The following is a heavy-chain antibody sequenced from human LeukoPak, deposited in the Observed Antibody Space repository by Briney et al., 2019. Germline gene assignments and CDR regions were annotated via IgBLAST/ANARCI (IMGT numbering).Heavy chain of an antibody. CDR1: GFTFSSYA. Sequence: GGSLRLSCAASGFTFSSYAMSWVRQAPGKGLEWVSVIYSGGSTYYADSVKGRFTISRDNSKNTLYLQMNSLRAEDTAVYYCASVEDGYFDYWGQGTLVTVSS. V-gene: IGHV3-66*01. J-gene: IGHJ4*02. CDR3: ASVEDGYFDY. CDR2: IYSGGST. D-gene: IGHD2-15*01.